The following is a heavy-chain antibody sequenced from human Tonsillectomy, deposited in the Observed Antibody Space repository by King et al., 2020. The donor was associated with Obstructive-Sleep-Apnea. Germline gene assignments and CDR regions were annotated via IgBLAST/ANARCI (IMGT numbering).Heavy chain of an antibody. Sequence: TLKESGPTLVKPTQTLTLTCTFSWFSLSTSGVGVGWIRPPPGKALEWLALIYWDDDKRYSPSLKSRLTITKDTSKNQVVLTMTNMDPVDTATYYCAHYGDYKRGLKWGQGTLVTVSS. D-gene: IGHD4-17*01. CDR1: WFSLSTSGVG. J-gene: IGHJ4*02. CDR3: AHYGDYKRGLK. V-gene: IGHV2-5*02. CDR2: IYWDDDK.